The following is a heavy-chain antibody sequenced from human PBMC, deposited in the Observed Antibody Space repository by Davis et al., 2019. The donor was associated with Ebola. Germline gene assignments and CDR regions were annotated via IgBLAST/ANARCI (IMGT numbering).Heavy chain of an antibody. J-gene: IGHJ4*02. CDR3: TRQAPFDY. V-gene: IGHV7-4-1*02. CDR1: GYTFTSYG. Sequence: ASVKVSCKASGYTFTSYGISWVRQAPGQGLEWLGWIDTNTGHPTYAQGFTGRLALSLDTSVSTAYLQISSLKTEDTAVYFCTRQAPFDYWGRGTLVTVSS. CDR2: IDTNTGHP.